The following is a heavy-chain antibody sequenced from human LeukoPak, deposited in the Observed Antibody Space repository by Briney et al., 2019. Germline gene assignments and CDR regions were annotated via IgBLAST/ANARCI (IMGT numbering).Heavy chain of an antibody. CDR3: AKDIGGVNQGP. D-gene: IGHD3-10*01. V-gene: IGHV1-69*13. CDR2: IIPIFGTA. J-gene: IGHJ5*02. Sequence: ASVKVSCKASGGTFSSYAISWVRQAPGQGLEWMGGIIPIFGTANYAQKFQGRVTITADESTSTAYMELSSLRSEDTAVYYCAKDIGGVNQGPWGQGTLVTVSS. CDR1: GGTFSSYA.